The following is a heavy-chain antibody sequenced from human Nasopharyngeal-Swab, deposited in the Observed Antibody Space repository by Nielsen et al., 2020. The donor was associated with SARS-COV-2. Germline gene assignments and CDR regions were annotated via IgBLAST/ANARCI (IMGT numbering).Heavy chain of an antibody. J-gene: IGHJ5*02. D-gene: IGHD2-15*01. V-gene: IGHV3-23*01. CDR2: ISGSGGST. CDR3: AREAATRPTNWFDP. Sequence: WIRQPPGKGLEWVSAISGSGGSTYYADSVKGRFTVSRDTSKNTVYLQMSRLRAEDTAVYYCAREAATRPTNWFDPWGQGTLVTVSS.